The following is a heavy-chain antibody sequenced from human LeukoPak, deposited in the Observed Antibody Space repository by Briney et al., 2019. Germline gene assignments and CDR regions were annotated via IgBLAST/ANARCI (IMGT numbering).Heavy chain of an antibody. V-gene: IGHV3-23*01. CDR3: AKDVRRCNGGCT. CDR2: VSASGGDT. Sequence: GGSLRLSCAASGFTFSSYAMSWVRQAPGKGLEWVSGVSASGGDTFYADSVKGRFTISRDNSKNTLSLQMNSLRVEDAAMYYCAKDVRRCNGGCTWGQGTLVTVSS. D-gene: IGHD2-15*01. CDR1: GFTFSSYA. J-gene: IGHJ5*02.